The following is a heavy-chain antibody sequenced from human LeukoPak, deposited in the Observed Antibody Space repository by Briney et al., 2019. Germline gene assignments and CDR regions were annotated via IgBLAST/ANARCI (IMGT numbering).Heavy chain of an antibody. CDR3: ARVPYYDSLTGYWHYYYYMDV. Sequence: GESLQISFKGSGCLFTSYWIGWVRQLPGKGLEWMGIIYPGDSDTRYSPSFQGQVTISADKSISTAYLQWSSLKASDTAMYYCARVPYYDSLTGYWHYYYYMDVWGKGTTVTVSS. D-gene: IGHD3-9*01. V-gene: IGHV5-51*01. J-gene: IGHJ6*03. CDR1: GCLFTSYW. CDR2: IYPGDSDT.